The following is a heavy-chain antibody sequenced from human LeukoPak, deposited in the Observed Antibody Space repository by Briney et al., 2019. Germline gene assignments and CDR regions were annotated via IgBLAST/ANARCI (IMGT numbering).Heavy chain of an antibody. CDR2: INHSGST. Sequence: PPETLSLTCAVYGGSFSGYYWSWIRQPPGKGLEWIGEINHSGSTNYNPSLKSRVTISVDTSKNQFSLKLSSVTAADTAVYYCARGRQRRIDYWGQGTLVTVSS. CDR1: GGSFSGYY. V-gene: IGHV4-34*01. CDR3: ARGRQRRIDY. J-gene: IGHJ4*02. D-gene: IGHD5-24*01.